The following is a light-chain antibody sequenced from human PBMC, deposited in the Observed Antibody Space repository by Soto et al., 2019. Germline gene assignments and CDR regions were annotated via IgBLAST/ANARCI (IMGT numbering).Light chain of an antibody. CDR1: QSISSRY. J-gene: IGKJ1*01. CDR2: GAS. V-gene: IGKV3-20*01. Sequence: VLTQFPGTLCLSPGERATLSCRASQSISSRYLAWYQQTPGQAPRLLIYGASPRATGIPDRFSGSGSGTDFTLTLSRLETEDFAVYYCQQYGNSPTFGRGPKVQIK. CDR3: QQYGNSPT.